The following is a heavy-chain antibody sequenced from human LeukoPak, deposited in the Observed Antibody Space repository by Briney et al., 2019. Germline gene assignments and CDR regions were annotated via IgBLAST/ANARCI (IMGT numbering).Heavy chain of an antibody. CDR1: GYTFTCYY. CDR2: INPNSGGT. Sequence: EASVKVSCKASGYTFTCYYIHWVRQAPGQGLEWLGWINPNSGGTNYAQKFQDRLTMTRDTSISTAYMELSRLISDDSAVYYCARDRDSSGWNYLDYWGQGTLVTVSS. D-gene: IGHD3-22*01. CDR3: ARDRDSSGWNYLDY. J-gene: IGHJ4*02. V-gene: IGHV1-2*02.